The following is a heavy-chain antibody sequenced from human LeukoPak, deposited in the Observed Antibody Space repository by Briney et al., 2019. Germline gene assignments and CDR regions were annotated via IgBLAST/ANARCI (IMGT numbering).Heavy chain of an antibody. Sequence: SETLSLTCTVSGGSISGYYWSWIRQPAGKGLEWIGLIHASGSTNYNPSLKSRVTMSVDTPKNQFPLKVTSVTAADTAVYYCARDVSNIAAQWGQGTLVTVSS. D-gene: IGHD6-6*01. V-gene: IGHV4-4*07. CDR1: GGSISGYY. CDR3: ARDVSNIAAQ. CDR2: IHASGST. J-gene: IGHJ4*02.